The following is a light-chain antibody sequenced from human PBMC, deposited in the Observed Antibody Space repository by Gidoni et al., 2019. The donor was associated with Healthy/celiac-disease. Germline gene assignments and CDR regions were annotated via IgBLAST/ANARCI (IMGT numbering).Light chain of an antibody. CDR1: QSVSSN. Sequence: EIVMTQSPATLSVSPGERATLSCRASQSVSSNLAWYQQKPGQAPRLLIYGASTRAPGIPARFIGRGSGPSFTLTIRRLQSEDFAVSSCQQYNNWLRTFGQGTQVEI. CDR3: QQYNNWLRT. J-gene: IGKJ1*01. CDR2: GAS. V-gene: IGKV3-15*01.